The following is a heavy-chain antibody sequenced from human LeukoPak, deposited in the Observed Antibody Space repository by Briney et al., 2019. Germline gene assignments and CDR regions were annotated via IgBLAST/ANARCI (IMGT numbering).Heavy chain of an antibody. Sequence: PSETLSLTCAVYGGSFSGYYWSWIRQPPGKGLEWIGEINHSGSTNYNPSLNSRVTISVDTSKNQFSLTLSSVTAADTAVYYCARWGYCSGGSCYYTYFYYYGMDVWGQGTTVTVSS. D-gene: IGHD2-15*01. CDR1: GGSFSGYY. J-gene: IGHJ6*02. V-gene: IGHV4-34*01. CDR3: ARWGYCSGGSCYYTYFYYYGMDV. CDR2: INHSGST.